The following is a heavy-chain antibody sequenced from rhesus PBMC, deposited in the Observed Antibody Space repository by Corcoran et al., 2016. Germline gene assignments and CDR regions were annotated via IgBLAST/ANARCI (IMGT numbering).Heavy chain of an antibody. CDR3: ARDPMRFWTGSYYFVY. CDR2: ISYSGST. D-gene: IGHD3-3*01. V-gene: IGHV4-122*02. Sequence: QVQLQESGPGLVKPSETLSLTCAVSGYSISSGYGWSWIRQPPGKGLEWIGYISYSGSTSYNPSLKRRVTISRHTSKNQFSLKLSSVTAADTAVYYCARDPMRFWTGSYYFVYWGPGVLVTVSS. J-gene: IGHJ4*01. CDR1: GYSISSGYG.